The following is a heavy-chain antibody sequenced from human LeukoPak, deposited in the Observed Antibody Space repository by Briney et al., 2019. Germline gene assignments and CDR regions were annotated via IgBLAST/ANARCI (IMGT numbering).Heavy chain of an antibody. CDR2: INAGNGST. Sequence: ASVKISCKASGYTFTSYAMHWVRQAPGQRLEWMGWINAGNGSTKYSQKFQGRVTITRDTSASTAYMELSSLRSEDTAVYYCARDGEDDFWSGPRLTYYYGMDVWGQGTTVTVSS. V-gene: IGHV1-3*01. CDR1: GYTFTSYA. J-gene: IGHJ6*02. CDR3: ARDGEDDFWSGPRLTYYYGMDV. D-gene: IGHD3-3*01.